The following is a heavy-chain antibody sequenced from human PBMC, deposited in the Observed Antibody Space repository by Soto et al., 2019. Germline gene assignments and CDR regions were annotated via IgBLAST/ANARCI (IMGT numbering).Heavy chain of an antibody. D-gene: IGHD5-12*01. Sequence: EVQLVESGGGLVQPGGSLRLSRAASGFTFSRYAMHWVRQAPGKGLEYVSAISSNGGSTDYANSVKGRFTISRDNSKNTLYLQMGSLRAEDMAVYSCARGSNGYHFDYWGQGPLVTVS. CDR3: ARGSNGYHFDY. CDR2: ISSNGGST. CDR1: GFTFSRYA. J-gene: IGHJ4*02. V-gene: IGHV3-64*01.